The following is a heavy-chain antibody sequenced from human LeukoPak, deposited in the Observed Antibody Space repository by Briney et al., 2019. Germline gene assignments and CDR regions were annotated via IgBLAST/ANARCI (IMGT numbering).Heavy chain of an antibody. CDR2: ISSSSTYI. V-gene: IGHV3-21*01. CDR3: AKDPRIAVTGSGSGYLDL. Sequence: GGSLRLSCAASGFTFSSYSMNWVRQAPGKGLEWVSSISSSSTYIYYADSVKGRFTISRDKSKNTLYLQVNSLRAEDTAVYYCAKDPRIAVTGSGSGYLDLWGRGSLVTVSS. D-gene: IGHD6-19*01. CDR1: GFTFSSYS. J-gene: IGHJ2*01.